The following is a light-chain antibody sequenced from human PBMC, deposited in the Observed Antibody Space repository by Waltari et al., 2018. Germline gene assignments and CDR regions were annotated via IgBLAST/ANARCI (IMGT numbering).Light chain of an antibody. CDR2: QDS. CDR1: KLGDKY. Sequence: SYELPQPPSVSVSPGQTASITCSGDKLGDKYACWYQQKPGQSPVLVIYQDSKRRSGIPERFAGSTAGNTATLTISGTQAMDEADYYCQAWDSSTVVFGGGTKLTVL. J-gene: IGLJ2*01. CDR3: QAWDSSTVV. V-gene: IGLV3-1*01.